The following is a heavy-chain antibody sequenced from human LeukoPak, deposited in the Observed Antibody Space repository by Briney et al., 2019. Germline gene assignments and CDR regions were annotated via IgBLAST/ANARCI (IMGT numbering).Heavy chain of an antibody. D-gene: IGHD3-22*01. J-gene: IGHJ4*02. CDR2: ISYDGSNK. V-gene: IGHV3-30*04. CDR1: GFTFSSYA. CDR3: ARVGQLYDSSGYYFDY. Sequence: GGSLRLSCAASGFTFSSYAMHWVRQAPGKGLEWVAVISYDGSNKYYADSVKGRFTISRDNSKSTLYLQMNSLRAEDTAVYYCARVGQLYDSSGYYFDYWGQGTLVTVSS.